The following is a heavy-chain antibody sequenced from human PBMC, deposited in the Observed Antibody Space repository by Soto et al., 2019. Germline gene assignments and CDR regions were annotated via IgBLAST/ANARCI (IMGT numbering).Heavy chain of an antibody. CDR1: GGPIAPFY. CDR2: VYYNGST. D-gene: IGHD6-19*01. Sequence: SETLSLTCTVSGGPIAPFYWTWIRQSPGKGLESIGYVYYNGSTNYNPALKGRVTISLDTSKSQFSLRLSSVTAADTAVYYCARTRGRGQWRDFYFDFWGQGGLVTVSS. V-gene: IGHV4-59*12. J-gene: IGHJ4*02. CDR3: ARTRGRGQWRDFYFDF.